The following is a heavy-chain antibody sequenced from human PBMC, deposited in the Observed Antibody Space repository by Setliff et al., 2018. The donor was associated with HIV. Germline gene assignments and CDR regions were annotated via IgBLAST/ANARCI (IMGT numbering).Heavy chain of an antibody. J-gene: IGHJ4*02. Sequence: PGGSLRLSRTASGFTFGDYAMSWVRQAPGKGLEWVGVIRSKAYGGTTEYAASVKGRFTISRDDSKSIAYLQMNSLKTEDIAVYYCARDPHPSGSSKPAFDCWGQGTLVTVSS. CDR2: IRSKAYGGTT. D-gene: IGHD1-26*01. CDR1: GFTFGDYA. CDR3: ARDPHPSGSSKPAFDC. V-gene: IGHV3-49*04.